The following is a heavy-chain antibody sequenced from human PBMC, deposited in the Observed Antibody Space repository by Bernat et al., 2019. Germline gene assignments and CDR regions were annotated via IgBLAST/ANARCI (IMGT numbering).Heavy chain of an antibody. CDR2: ISAYNGNT. Sequence: QVQLVQSGAEVKKPGASVKVSCKASGYTFTSYGISWVRQAPGQGLEWMGWISAYNGNTNYVQKLQGRVTMTTDTSTSTAYMELRSLRSDDTAVYYCARDSGVEWFGELLSFDYWGQGTLVTVSS. V-gene: IGHV1-18*01. CDR1: GYTFTSYG. J-gene: IGHJ4*02. CDR3: ARDSGVEWFGELLSFDY. D-gene: IGHD3-10*01.